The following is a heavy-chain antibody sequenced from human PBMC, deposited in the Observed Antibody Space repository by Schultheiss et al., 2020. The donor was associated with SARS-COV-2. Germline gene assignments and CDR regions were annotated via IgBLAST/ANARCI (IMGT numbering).Heavy chain of an antibody. CDR2: IWYDGSNK. J-gene: IGHJ6*02. CDR3: ARERTPGYYYYGMDV. D-gene: IGHD1-14*01. Sequence: GGSLRLSCAASGFTFSSYGMHWVRQAPGKGLEWVAVIWYDGSNKYYADSVKGRFTISRDNAKNSLYLQMNSLRAEDTAVYYCARERTPGYYYYGMDVWGQGTTVTVSS. V-gene: IGHV3-33*08. CDR1: GFTFSSYG.